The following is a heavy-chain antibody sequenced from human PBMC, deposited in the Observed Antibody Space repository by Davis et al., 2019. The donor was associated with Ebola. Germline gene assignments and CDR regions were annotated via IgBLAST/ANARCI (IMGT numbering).Heavy chain of an antibody. CDR2: IYSGGST. Sequence: PGGSLRPSCAASGFTVSSNYMSWVRQAPGKGLEWVSVIYSGGSTYYADSVKGRFTISRDNSKNTLYLQMNSLRAEDTAVYYCAREYSSSWDYYFDYWGQGTLVTVSS. CDR3: AREYSSSWDYYFDY. V-gene: IGHV3-53*01. CDR1: GFTVSSNY. J-gene: IGHJ4*02. D-gene: IGHD6-13*01.